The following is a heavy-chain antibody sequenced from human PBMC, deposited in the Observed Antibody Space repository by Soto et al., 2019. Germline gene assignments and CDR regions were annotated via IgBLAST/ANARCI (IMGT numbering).Heavy chain of an antibody. V-gene: IGHV3-7*01. J-gene: IGHJ4*02. CDR3: ARVAPTTYGDHQLAC. CDR1: GFAFSSHW. D-gene: IGHD4-17*01. Sequence: EVQLVESGGGLVQPGGSLRLSCAASGFAFSSHWMTWVRQAPGKGLEWVANIKQDGSGEYYVDSVKGRITISRDNAKNSLSMLMNSLRAEDTAVYYCARVAPTTYGDHQLACWGQGTLVTVSS. CDR2: IKQDGSGE.